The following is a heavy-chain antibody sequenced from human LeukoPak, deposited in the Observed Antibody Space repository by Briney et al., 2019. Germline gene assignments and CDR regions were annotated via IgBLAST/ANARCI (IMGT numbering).Heavy chain of an antibody. CDR3: ASDSSGYFGP. Sequence: GGSLRLSCAASGFAFSDYYMNWLRQAPGRGLEWVSYISNTGSAKYYADSVKGRFTISRDNAKNSVYLEMNSLRAEDTAVYYCASDSSGYFGPWGQGTLVTVSS. V-gene: IGHV3-11*01. J-gene: IGHJ5*02. CDR1: GFAFSDYY. CDR2: ISNTGSAK. D-gene: IGHD3-22*01.